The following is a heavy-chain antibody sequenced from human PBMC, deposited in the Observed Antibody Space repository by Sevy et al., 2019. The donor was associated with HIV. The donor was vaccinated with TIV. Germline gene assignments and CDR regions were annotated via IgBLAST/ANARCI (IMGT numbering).Heavy chain of an antibody. V-gene: IGHV3-7*01. Sequence: GGSLRLSCVASGLIFSSHWMTWVRQAPVKGLEWVATVKQDGSEKDYVDSVKGRFTISRDNAKNSVYLQMSSLRAEDTAVYYCARDQHDYAGNVRTGWFDPWGQGTLVTVSS. CDR3: ARDQHDYAGNVRTGWFDP. D-gene: IGHD4-17*01. CDR2: VKQDGSEK. CDR1: GLIFSSHW. J-gene: IGHJ5*02.